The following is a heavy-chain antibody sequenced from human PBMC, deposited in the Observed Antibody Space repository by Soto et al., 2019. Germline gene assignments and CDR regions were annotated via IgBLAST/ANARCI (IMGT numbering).Heavy chain of an antibody. CDR3: VRDGTKTLRDWFDH. CDR1: GASISGFY. CDR2: IYATGTT. V-gene: IGHV4-4*07. Sequence: XETLSLTCTVAGASISGFYWSWIRKSAGKGLEWIGRIYATGTTDYNPSLKSRVMMSVDTSKKQFSLKLRSVTAADTAVYYCVRDGTKTLRDWFDHWGRGISVTVSS. J-gene: IGHJ5*02. D-gene: IGHD1-1*01.